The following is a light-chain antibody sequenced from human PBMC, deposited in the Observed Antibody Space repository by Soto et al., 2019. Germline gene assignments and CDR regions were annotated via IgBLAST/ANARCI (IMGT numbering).Light chain of an antibody. CDR3: QQYNNWPL. V-gene: IGKV3-15*01. CDR2: SAS. Sequence: EMVMTQSPATLSVSPGERATLSCRASQSVSSNLAWYQQKPGQAPRLLIYSASTRATGIPARFSGSGSGTEFTLTISSLQSEDFAVYYCQQYNNWPLFGGGTKVEIK. J-gene: IGKJ4*01. CDR1: QSVSSN.